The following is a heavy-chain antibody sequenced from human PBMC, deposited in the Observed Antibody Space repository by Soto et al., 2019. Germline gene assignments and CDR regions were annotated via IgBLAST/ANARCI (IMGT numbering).Heavy chain of an antibody. J-gene: IGHJ6*02. D-gene: IGHD3-16*01. CDR1: GYIFVNYG. CDR2: ISPYSGNT. Sequence: QVQLVQSGDEVRKPGSSVKVSCKASGYIFVNYGIAWVRQAPGQGLEWMGWISPYSGNTHYASKVQGRLTMTTDTSTSPAYLDMGSMTSDDTAVYYCGMVDNYVTPSPHDVWGQGTTVTVSS. V-gene: IGHV1-18*01. CDR3: GMVDNYVTPSPHDV.